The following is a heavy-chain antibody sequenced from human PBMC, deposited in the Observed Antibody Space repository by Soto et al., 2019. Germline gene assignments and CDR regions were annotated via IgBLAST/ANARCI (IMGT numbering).Heavy chain of an antibody. Sequence: GASVKVSCKASGYTFTSYCISWVRQAPGQGLEWMGWISAYNGNTNYAQKLQGRVTMTTDTSTSTAYMELRSLRSDDTAVYYCARDGYCSSTSCYHYYYYYGMDVWGQGTTVTAP. V-gene: IGHV1-18*04. J-gene: IGHJ6*02. D-gene: IGHD2-2*01. CDR2: ISAYNGNT. CDR3: ARDGYCSSTSCYHYYYYYGMDV. CDR1: GYTFTSYC.